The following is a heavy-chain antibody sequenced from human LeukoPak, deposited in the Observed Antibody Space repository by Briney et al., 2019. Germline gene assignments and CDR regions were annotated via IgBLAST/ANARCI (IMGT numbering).Heavy chain of an antibody. J-gene: IGHJ3*02. V-gene: IGHV4-59*01. CDR1: GASISSSY. D-gene: IGHD3-22*01. CDR2: IYYNGNT. CDR3: VRGNYDNRGYSNAFDI. Sequence: SGTLSLTCTVSGASISSSYWSWLRQPPRKRLEWIGYIYYNGNTNSNPSLKSRVTISADTSKNQFSLRLSSVTAADSAVYYCVRGNYDNRGYSNAFDIWGQGAMVTVSS.